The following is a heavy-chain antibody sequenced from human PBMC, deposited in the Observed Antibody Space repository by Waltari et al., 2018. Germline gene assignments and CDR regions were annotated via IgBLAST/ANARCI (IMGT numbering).Heavy chain of an antibody. CDR1: VGSIRSSSYY. J-gene: IGHJ6*02. CDR3: ARRFLRGPYV. CDR2: IYYSGST. Sequence: QLQLQESGPGLVKPSETLSLTCTVSVGSIRSSSYYWGWIRQPPGKGLEWIGSIYYSGSTYYNPSLKSRVTISVDTSKNQFSLKLSSVTAADTAVYYCARRFLRGPYVWGQGTTVTVSS. D-gene: IGHD2-15*01. V-gene: IGHV4-39*01.